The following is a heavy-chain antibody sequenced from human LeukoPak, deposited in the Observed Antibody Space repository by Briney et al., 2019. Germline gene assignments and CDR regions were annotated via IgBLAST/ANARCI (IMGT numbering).Heavy chain of an antibody. V-gene: IGHV4-34*01. Sequence: SETLSLTCAVYGGSFSGYYWSWIRQPPGKGLEWIGEINHSGSTNYNPSPKSRVTISVDTSKNQFSLKLSPVTAADTAVYYCARGHRCSGGSCYPPGPKWGQGTLVTVSS. CDR2: INHSGST. J-gene: IGHJ4*02. CDR3: ARGHRCSGGSCYPPGPK. D-gene: IGHD2-15*01. CDR1: GGSFSGYY.